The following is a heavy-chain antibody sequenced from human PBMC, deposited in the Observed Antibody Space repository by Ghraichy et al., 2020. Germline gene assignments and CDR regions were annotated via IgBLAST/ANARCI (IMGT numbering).Heavy chain of an antibody. V-gene: IGHV3-23*01. J-gene: IGHJ6*03. CDR1: GFTFSSNV. CDR2: ISGSGDST. Sequence: GVLRLSCAASGFTFSSNVITWVRQAPGKGLEWVSAISGSGDSTSYADSVRGRFTISRDNSKNTLYLQMNSLRAEDTAVYYCAKGVASHYYMDLWGKGTTVTVSS. CDR3: AKGVASHYYMDL.